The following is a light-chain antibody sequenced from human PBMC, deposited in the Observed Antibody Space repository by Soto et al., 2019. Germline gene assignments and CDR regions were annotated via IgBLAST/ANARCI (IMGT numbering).Light chain of an antibody. V-gene: IGLV2-14*01. Sequence: QSVLTQPASVSGSPGQSVTISCTGTSSDVGGYYYVSWYQQHPDRAPKLMIYEVSNRPSGVSNRFSGSKSGNTASLTISGLQPDDEADYYCSSYASSSTVIFGGGTKVTVL. CDR3: SSYASSSTVI. CDR1: SSDVGGYYY. J-gene: IGLJ2*01. CDR2: EVS.